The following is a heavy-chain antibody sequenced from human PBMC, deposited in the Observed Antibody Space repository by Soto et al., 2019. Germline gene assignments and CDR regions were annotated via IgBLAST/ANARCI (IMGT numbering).Heavy chain of an antibody. D-gene: IGHD3-3*01. J-gene: IGHJ4*02. CDR2: IYYSGST. CDR1: GGSISSYY. V-gene: IGHV4-59*01. CDR3: AKGPYYDFWSGYYHSHYFDY. Sequence: SETLSLTCTVSGGSISSYYWSWIRHPPGKGLEWIGYIYYSGSTNYNPSLKSRVTISVDTSKNQFSLKLSSVTAADTAVYYCAKGPYYDFWSGYYHSHYFDYWGQGTLVTVSS.